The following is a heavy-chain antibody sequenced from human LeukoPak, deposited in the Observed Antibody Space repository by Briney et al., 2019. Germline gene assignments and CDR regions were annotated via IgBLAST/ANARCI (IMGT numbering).Heavy chain of an antibody. CDR2: IYYTGRT. CDR3: ATQVAGGPLDY. Sequence: SETLSLTCAVSGGSISSTTYYWAWIRQPPGKGLEWIGSIYYTGRTHYIPSLKSRVTISLDTSKNQFPLNLSSVTAADTAVYYCATQVAGGPLDYWGQGTLVTVSS. V-gene: IGHV4-39*01. D-gene: IGHD6-19*01. J-gene: IGHJ4*02. CDR1: GGSISSTTYY.